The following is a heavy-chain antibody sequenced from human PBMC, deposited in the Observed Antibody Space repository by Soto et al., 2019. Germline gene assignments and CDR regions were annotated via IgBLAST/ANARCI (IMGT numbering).Heavy chain of an antibody. D-gene: IGHD1-26*01. J-gene: IGHJ6*02. Sequence: EVQLVESGGGLVQPGGSLRLSCAASKFTFSSFEVNWVRQAPGKGLEWISYISSTGSLIYYADSVKGRFTISRDNAKYYLYLQMNSLRPEDTAIYYCTRGGGWHQGYYHYYGMDVWGQGTTVTVSS. CDR3: TRGGGWHQGYYHYYGMDV. V-gene: IGHV3-48*03. CDR1: KFTFSSFE. CDR2: ISSTGSLI.